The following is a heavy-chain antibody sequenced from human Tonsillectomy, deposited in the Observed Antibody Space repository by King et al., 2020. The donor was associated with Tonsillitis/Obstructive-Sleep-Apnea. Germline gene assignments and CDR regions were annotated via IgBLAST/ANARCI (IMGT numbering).Heavy chain of an antibody. D-gene: IGHD5-12*01. CDR2: IDARDSYA. Sequence: QLVQSGAEVKEPGESLRISCKGSGYSFASYWINWWRQMPGKGLEWMGKIDARDSYATYSPSFQGHVTFSVDKSISTAHLQWSSLRASDNAMYYCARGGIGYDFAFDIWGQGTMVTVSS. CDR1: GYSFASYW. V-gene: IGHV5-10-1*01. J-gene: IGHJ3*02. CDR3: ARGGIGYDFAFDI.